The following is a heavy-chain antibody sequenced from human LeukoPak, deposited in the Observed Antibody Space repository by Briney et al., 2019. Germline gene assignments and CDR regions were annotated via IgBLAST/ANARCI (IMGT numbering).Heavy chain of an antibody. D-gene: IGHD3-22*01. CDR3: ARANYYDTSGYSRGAFDI. V-gene: IGHV4-38-2*02. CDR2: IFHSGST. Sequence: SETLSLTCSVSGYSISSGFYWGWIRPPPGKGLEWIGSIFHSGSTYYNPSLKSRVTISVDTSKNQFSLKLSSVTAADTAVYYCARANYYDTSGYSRGAFDIWGQGTMVTVSS. CDR1: GYSISSGFY. J-gene: IGHJ3*02.